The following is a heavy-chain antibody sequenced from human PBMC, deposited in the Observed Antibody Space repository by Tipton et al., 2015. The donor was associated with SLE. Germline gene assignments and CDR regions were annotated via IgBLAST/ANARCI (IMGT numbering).Heavy chain of an antibody. CDR1: GFTFSSYS. J-gene: IGHJ6*03. D-gene: IGHD2-2*01. V-gene: IGHV3-21*01. CDR2: ISSSSSYI. Sequence: GSLRLSCAASGFTFSSYSMNWVRQAPGKGLEWVSSISSSSSYIYYADSVKGRFTISRDNAKNSLYLQMNSLRAEDTAVYYCATHCGSTNCYGYYFYMDVWGKGTTVTVSS. CDR3: ATHCGSTNCYGYYFYMDV.